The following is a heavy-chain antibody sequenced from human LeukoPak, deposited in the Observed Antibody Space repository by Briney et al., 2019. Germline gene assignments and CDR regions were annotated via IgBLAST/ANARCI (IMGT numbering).Heavy chain of an antibody. D-gene: IGHD1/OR15-1a*01. J-gene: IGHJ5*02. CDR3: ARRIANRNWFDP. CDR1: GGSISSSDYY. Sequence: SETLSLTCTVSGGSISSSDYYWGWVRQPPGKGLEWIGSIFYSGAAHCNLSLKSRVTISVDTSNNQFSLMLSSVTAADTAVYYCARRIANRNWFDPWGQGTLVTVSS. V-gene: IGHV4-39*01. CDR2: IFYSGAA.